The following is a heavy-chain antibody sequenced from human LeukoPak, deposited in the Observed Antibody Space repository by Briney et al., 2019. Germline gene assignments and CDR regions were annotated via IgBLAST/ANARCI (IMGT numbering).Heavy chain of an antibody. J-gene: IGHJ6*03. CDR1: GYSFTSYW. D-gene: IGHD3-22*01. CDR2: IYPGDSDT. CDR3: ARHPRDSSEMFYQYMDV. V-gene: IGHV5-51*01. Sequence: PGESLKISCKGSGYSFTSYWIAWVRQMPGKGLEWMGRIYPGDSDTKYSPSLEGQVTISVDKSISTAYLQWDSLKASDTAMYYCARHPRDSSEMFYQYMDVWGQGTTVTVSS.